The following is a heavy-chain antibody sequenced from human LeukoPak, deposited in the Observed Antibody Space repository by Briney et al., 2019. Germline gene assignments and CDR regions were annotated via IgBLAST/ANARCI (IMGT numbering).Heavy chain of an antibody. D-gene: IGHD3-10*01. V-gene: IGHV4-4*07. J-gene: IGHJ6*03. Sequence: KSSETLSLTCTVSGGSLNNYYWSWLRQPAGKGLEXVGRIYSSGVTNYNPSLKSRTIVSFGASKKHFLLQLIARITTDTAVYFCWPLMVRGLTDMDVWGAGITVTVSS. CDR3: WPLMVRGLTDMDV. CDR1: GGSLNNYY. CDR2: IYSSGVT.